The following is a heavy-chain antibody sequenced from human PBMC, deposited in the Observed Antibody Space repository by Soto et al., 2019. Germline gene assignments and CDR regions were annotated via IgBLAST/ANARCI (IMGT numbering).Heavy chain of an antibody. Sequence: QVQLVQSGAEVKKPGSSVKVSCKASGGTFSSYAISWVRQAPGQGLEWMGGIIPIFGTANYAQKFQGRVTXPXDXSPXPDYMELSSLRSEDTAVYFCARHVPTAGYYYGMDVWGQGTTVTVSS. V-gene: IGHV1-69*05. D-gene: IGHD2-2*01. CDR3: ARHVPTAGYYYGMDV. CDR1: GGTFSSYA. J-gene: IGHJ6*02. CDR2: IIPIFGTA.